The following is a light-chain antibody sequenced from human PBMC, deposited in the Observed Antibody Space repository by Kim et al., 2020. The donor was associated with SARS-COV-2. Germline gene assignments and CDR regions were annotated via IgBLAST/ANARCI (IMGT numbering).Light chain of an antibody. Sequence: ATINCKSSQSVLYSSNNKKYLAWYQKKPRQPPKLLIYWASTRQSGVPDRFSGSGSGTDFTLTISSLQAEDVAVYYCQQYYSSPFTFGPGTKVDIK. CDR2: WAS. CDR1: QSVLYSSNNKKY. J-gene: IGKJ3*01. CDR3: QQYYSSPFT. V-gene: IGKV4-1*01.